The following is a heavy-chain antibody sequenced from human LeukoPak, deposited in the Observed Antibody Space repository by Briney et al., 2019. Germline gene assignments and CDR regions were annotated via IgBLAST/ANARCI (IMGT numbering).Heavy chain of an antibody. CDR3: ATDLAQPRDSSSWYPN. D-gene: IGHD6-13*01. V-gene: IGHV4-59*01. Sequence: SETLSLTCTVSGGSISSYYWSWIRQLPGKGLEWIGYIYYTGGTNYNPSLKSRVTISVDTSKNQFSLKLNSVTAADTAVYYCATDLAQPRDSSSWYPNWGQGTLVTVSS. J-gene: IGHJ4*02. CDR2: IYYTGGT. CDR1: GGSISSYY.